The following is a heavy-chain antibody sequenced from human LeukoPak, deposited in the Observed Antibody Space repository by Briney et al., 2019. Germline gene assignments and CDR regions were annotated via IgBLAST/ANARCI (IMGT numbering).Heavy chain of an antibody. Sequence: GGSLRLSCAASGFTFSSYSMNWVRQAPGKGLEWASSISSSSSYIYYADSVKGRFTISRDNAKNSLYLQMNSLRAEDTAVYYCARVAAGKINYFDYWGQGTLVTVSS. J-gene: IGHJ4*02. CDR3: ARVAAGKINYFDY. CDR1: GFTFSSYS. V-gene: IGHV3-21*01. D-gene: IGHD6-19*01. CDR2: ISSSSSYI.